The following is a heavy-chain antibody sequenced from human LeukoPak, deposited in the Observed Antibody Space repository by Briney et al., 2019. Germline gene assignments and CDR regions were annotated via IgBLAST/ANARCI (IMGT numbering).Heavy chain of an antibody. CDR1: GGSFSGYY. CDR3: AGAEMNYYDSSGYHGSFDY. D-gene: IGHD3-22*01. Sequence: PSETLSLTCAVYGGSFSGYYWSWIRQPPGKGLEWIGEINHSGSTNYNPSLKSGVTISVDTSKNQFSLKLSSVTAADTAVYYCAGAEMNYYDSSGYHGSFDYWGQGTLVTVSS. V-gene: IGHV4-34*01. J-gene: IGHJ4*02. CDR2: INHSGST.